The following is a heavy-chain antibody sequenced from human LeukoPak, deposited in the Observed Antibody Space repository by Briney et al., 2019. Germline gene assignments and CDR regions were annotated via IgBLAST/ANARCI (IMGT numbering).Heavy chain of an antibody. CDR2: TYYRSKWYN. D-gene: IGHD3-3*01. V-gene: IGHV6-1*01. J-gene: IGHJ4*02. CDR1: GDSFSSNSAA. Sequence: SQTLSLTCAISGDSFSSNSAAWNWIRQSPSRGLEWLGRTYYRSKWYNDYAVSVKSRITINPDTSKNQFSLQLNSVTPEDTAVYYCEREAPPGHYDFWGVYSKIDYGAQETLVTFP. CDR3: EREAPPGHYDFWGVYSKIDY.